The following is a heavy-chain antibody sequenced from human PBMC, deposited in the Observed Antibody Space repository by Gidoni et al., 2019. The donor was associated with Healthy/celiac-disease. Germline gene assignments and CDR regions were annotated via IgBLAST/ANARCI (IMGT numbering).Heavy chain of an antibody. Sequence: EVQLVESGGGLVQPGRSLRLSCAASGFTFDAYAMHWVRQAPGKGLEWVSGISWNSGSIGYADSVKGRFTISRDNAKNSLYLQMNSLRAEDMALYYCAKDIGSGWYGGGAFDIWGQGTMVTVSS. V-gene: IGHV3-9*03. D-gene: IGHD6-19*01. CDR2: ISWNSGSI. CDR1: GFTFDAYA. J-gene: IGHJ3*02. CDR3: AKDIGSGWYGGGAFDI.